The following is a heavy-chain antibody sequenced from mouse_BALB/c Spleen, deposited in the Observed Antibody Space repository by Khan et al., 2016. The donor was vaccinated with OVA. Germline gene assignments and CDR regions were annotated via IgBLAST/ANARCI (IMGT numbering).Heavy chain of an antibody. V-gene: IGHV9-3-1*01. CDR1: GFTFTNYG. J-gene: IGHJ4*01. Sequence: QIQLVQSGPELKKPGETVQISCKASGFTFTNYGMNWVKQAPGKGLKWMGWIHTYTGEPTFADDFKGRFAFSLETSASTAYLQINSLKNEDTATYFCARVGYNGTMDCWGQGTSVTVSS. CDR2: IHTYTGEP. CDR3: ARVGYNGTMDC. D-gene: IGHD2-14*01.